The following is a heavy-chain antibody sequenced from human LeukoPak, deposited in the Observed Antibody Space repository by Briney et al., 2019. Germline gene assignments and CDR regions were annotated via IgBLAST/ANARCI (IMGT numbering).Heavy chain of an antibody. CDR1: GFSFSTYW. V-gene: IGHV3-7*01. CDR2: IKHDGSQK. D-gene: IGHD5-18*01. CDR3: ARVGDSYGYVSY. Sequence: PGGSLRLSCVASGFSFSTYWINWVRQAPGEGLEWVAHIKHDGSQKYYVDSVKGRFTISRDNAKNSLYLQMNSLRAEDTAVYYCARVGDSYGYVSYWGQGTLVTVSS. J-gene: IGHJ4*02.